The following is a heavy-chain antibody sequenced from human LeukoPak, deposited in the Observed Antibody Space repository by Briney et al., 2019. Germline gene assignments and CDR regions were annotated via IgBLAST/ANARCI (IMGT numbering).Heavy chain of an antibody. V-gene: IGHV3-7*01. CDR3: ARGRRLDSSGWYLEDYYYGMDV. Sequence: GGSLRLSCAASGFTFSSYWMSWVRQAPGKGLEWVANIKQDGSEKYYVDSVKGRFTISRDNAKNSLYLQMNSLRAEDTAVYYCARGRRLDSSGWYLEDYYYGMDVWGQGTTVTVSS. CDR2: IKQDGSEK. D-gene: IGHD6-19*01. CDR1: GFTFSSYW. J-gene: IGHJ6*02.